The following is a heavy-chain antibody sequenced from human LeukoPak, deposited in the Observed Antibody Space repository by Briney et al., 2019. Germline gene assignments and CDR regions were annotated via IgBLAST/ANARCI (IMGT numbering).Heavy chain of an antibody. D-gene: IGHD3-10*01. J-gene: IGHJ5*02. Sequence: SETLSLTCAVYGGSFSGYYWSWIRQPPGKGLEWIGSIYYRGSTYYNPSLKSRVTISVDTSKNQFSLKLSSVTAADTAVYYCARHWFGELGDWFDPWGQGTLVTVSS. CDR1: GGSFSGYY. V-gene: IGHV4-34*01. CDR3: ARHWFGELGDWFDP. CDR2: IYYRGST.